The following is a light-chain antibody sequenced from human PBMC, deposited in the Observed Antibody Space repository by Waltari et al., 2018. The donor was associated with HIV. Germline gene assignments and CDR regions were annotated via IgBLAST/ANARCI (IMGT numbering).Light chain of an antibody. CDR1: RTILNKSANRNY. Sequence: DIVMTQSPDSLAVSLGDRVIINCKSCRTILNKSANRNYLAWYQQKPGQAPRILIYWASTRAFGVAERFSGSGSGTDFSITISRLQDDDVAIYFCQQYYSLPVTFGGGTKVESK. V-gene: IGKV4-1*01. CDR3: QQYYSLPVT. J-gene: IGKJ4*02. CDR2: WAS.